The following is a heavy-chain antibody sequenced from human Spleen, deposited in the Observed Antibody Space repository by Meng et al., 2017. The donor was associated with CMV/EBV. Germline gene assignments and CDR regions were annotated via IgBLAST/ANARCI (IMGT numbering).Heavy chain of an antibody. J-gene: IGHJ4*02. CDR3: ARAWTD. D-gene: IGHD3/OR15-3a*01. CDR2: IIPIFGTA. Sequence: SVCVSCTASGYTFTTSVIRWIRLSPAQGLEWMGWIIPIFGTANYAQKFQGRLTITTDDSTSTAYMELSSLRSEDTAVYYCARAWTDWGQGTLVTVSS. CDR1: GYTFTTSV. V-gene: IGHV1-69*05.